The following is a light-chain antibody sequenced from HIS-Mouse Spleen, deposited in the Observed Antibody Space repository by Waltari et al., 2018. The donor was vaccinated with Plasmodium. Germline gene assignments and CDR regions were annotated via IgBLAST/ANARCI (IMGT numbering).Light chain of an antibody. V-gene: IGKV3-20*01. Sequence: EIVLTQSPGTLSLSPGERATLSCRAGQSVSSSYLAWYQQKPGQAPRLLILGPSSRATGIPDRFSGSGSGTDFTLTISRLEPEDFAVYYCQQYGSSPITFGQGTRLEIK. CDR1: QSVSSSY. J-gene: IGKJ5*01. CDR2: GPS. CDR3: QQYGSSPIT.